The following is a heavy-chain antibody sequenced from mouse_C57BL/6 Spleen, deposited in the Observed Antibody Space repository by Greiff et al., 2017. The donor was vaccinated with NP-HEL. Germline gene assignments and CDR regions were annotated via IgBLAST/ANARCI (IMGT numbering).Heavy chain of an antibody. Sequence: VQLKQSGPELVKPGASVKMSCKASGYTFTDYNMHWVKQSHGKSLEWIGYINPNNGGTSYNQKFKGKATLTVNKSSSTAYMELRSLTSEDSAVYYCAKGIYYYGSSYGDYAMDYWGQGTSVTVSS. D-gene: IGHD1-1*01. V-gene: IGHV1-22*01. CDR2: INPNNGGT. CDR3: AKGIYYYGSSYGDYAMDY. J-gene: IGHJ4*01. CDR1: GYTFTDYN.